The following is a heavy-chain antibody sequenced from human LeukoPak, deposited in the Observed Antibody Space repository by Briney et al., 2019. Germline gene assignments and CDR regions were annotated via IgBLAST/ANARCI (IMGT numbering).Heavy chain of an antibody. Sequence: GGSLRLPCAASGFTFSSYSMNWVRQAPGKGLEWVSSISSSSSYIYYADSVKGRFTISRDNAKNSLYLQMNSLRAEDTAVYYCARLAVAGTVGYWGQGTLATVSS. V-gene: IGHV3-21*01. CDR2: ISSSSSYI. D-gene: IGHD6-19*01. J-gene: IGHJ4*02. CDR3: ARLAVAGTVGY. CDR1: GFTFSSYS.